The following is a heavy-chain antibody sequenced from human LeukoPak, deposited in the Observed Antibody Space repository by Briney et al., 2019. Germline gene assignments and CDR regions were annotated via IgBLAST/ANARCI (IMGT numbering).Heavy chain of an antibody. CDR2: IYWDDDN. D-gene: IGHD6-6*01. V-gene: IGHV2-5*02. Sequence: ESGPTLVKPTQTLRLTCTFSGFSLSTSGVGVGWTRQPPGKALECLALIYWDDDNRYNPSLKSRPTITKDTSKNQVVLTMTNMDPVDTATYHCAHSSKSRPFDHWGQGPLLTVPS. CDR1: GFSLSTSGVG. CDR3: AHSSKSRPFDH. J-gene: IGHJ4*02.